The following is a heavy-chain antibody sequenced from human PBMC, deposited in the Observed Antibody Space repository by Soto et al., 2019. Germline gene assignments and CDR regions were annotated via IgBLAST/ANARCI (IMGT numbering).Heavy chain of an antibody. CDR1: GFTFDDYT. Sequence: GGSLRLSCAASGFTFDDYTMHWVRQAPGKGLEWVSLISWDGGSTYYADSVKGRFTISRDNSKNSLYLQMNSLRTEDTALYYCAKDMVPDNYDFWSVYDYWGQGTLVTVSS. D-gene: IGHD3-3*01. CDR2: ISWDGGST. J-gene: IGHJ4*02. V-gene: IGHV3-43*01. CDR3: AKDMVPDNYDFWSVYDY.